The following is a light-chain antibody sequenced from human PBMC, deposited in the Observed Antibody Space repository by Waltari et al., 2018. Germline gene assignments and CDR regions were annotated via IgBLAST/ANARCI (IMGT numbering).Light chain of an antibody. Sequence: EIVLTQSPATLSLSPGERVTLPCRARQHVTTSLAWYQQKPGQAPRLLIYDASNRATGIPARFSGSGSGTDFTLTISSLEPEDFSVYYCQQRRIWPPTFGQGTKLEIK. CDR2: DAS. CDR3: QQRRIWPPT. J-gene: IGKJ1*01. CDR1: QHVTTS. V-gene: IGKV3-11*01.